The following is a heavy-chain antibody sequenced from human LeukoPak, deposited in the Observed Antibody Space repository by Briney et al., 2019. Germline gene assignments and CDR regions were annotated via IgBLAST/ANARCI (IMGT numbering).Heavy chain of an antibody. Sequence: SETLSLTCTVSGGSISSYYWSWIRQPPGKGLEWIGYIYYSGSTNYNPSLKSRVTISVDTSRNQFSLKLSSVTAADTAVYYCARDSSGWSFDYWGQGTLVTVSS. V-gene: IGHV4-59*01. D-gene: IGHD6-19*01. CDR1: GGSISSYY. CDR3: ARDSSGWSFDY. J-gene: IGHJ4*02. CDR2: IYYSGST.